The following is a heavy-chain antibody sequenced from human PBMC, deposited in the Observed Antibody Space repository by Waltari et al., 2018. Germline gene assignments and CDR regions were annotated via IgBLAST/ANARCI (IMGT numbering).Heavy chain of an antibody. Sequence: QVQLVQSGAEVKKPGASVKVSCKASGYTFTSYYMHWVRQAPGQGLEWMGIINPSGGSTSDAQKFQGRVTMTRDTSTSTVYMELSSLRSEDTAVYYCARIGDYYDSSGYPNHAFDIWGQGTMVTVSS. CDR2: INPSGGST. CDR3: ARIGDYYDSSGYPNHAFDI. D-gene: IGHD3-22*01. V-gene: IGHV1-46*01. CDR1: GYTFTSYY. J-gene: IGHJ3*02.